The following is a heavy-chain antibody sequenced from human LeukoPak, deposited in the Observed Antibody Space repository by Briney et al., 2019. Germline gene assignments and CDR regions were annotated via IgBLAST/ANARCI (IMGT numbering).Heavy chain of an antibody. D-gene: IGHD2-8*01. Sequence: GGSLRLSCAVSGFIYSSYAISWVRQAPGRGLEWVSTISGSGCSTHYAHSVKGRFTISRDNSKNTVYLQMNSLRAEDTAVYYCAKDRSSMNDVCHGDFDYWGQGTLVTVSS. CDR3: AKDRSSMNDVCHGDFDY. CDR2: ISGSGCST. V-gene: IGHV3-23*01. J-gene: IGHJ4*02. CDR1: GFIYSSYA.